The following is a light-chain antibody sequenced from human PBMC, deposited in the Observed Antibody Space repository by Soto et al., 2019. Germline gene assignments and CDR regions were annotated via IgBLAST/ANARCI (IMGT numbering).Light chain of an antibody. V-gene: IGKV4-1*01. J-gene: IGKJ2*01. Sequence: DIVMTQHPDSLAVSLGERATIICKTSQSVLYSSTNKNYLAWYQQKPGQPPNLLTYWASTRESGVPNRFSGSGSGTDFTPTISRPQAEDVAVYYCHQFYNTPRTFGQGTKLEIK. CDR1: QSVLYSSTNKNY. CDR2: WAS. CDR3: HQFYNTPRT.